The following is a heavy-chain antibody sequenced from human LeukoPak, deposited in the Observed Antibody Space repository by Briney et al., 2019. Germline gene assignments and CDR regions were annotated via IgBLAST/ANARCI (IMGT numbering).Heavy chain of an antibody. V-gene: IGHV5-51*01. J-gene: IGHJ4*02. D-gene: IGHD2-21*01. Sequence: GESLKISCKASGYSFANYWIGWVRQTPGKGLEWMGIIYPDDSDVKYSPSFQGQVTISADRSFNTAYLQWRSLKASDTAMYYCARSDGGDCFDYWGQGTLVTVSS. CDR1: GYSFANYW. CDR3: ARSDGGDCFDY. CDR2: IYPDDSDV.